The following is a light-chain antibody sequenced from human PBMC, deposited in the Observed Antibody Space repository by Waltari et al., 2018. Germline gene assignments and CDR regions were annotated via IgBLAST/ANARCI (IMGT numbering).Light chain of an antibody. V-gene: IGKV1-39*01. CDR2: AAS. CDR3: QQSYSIPWT. Sequence: RVTITCRPSQGISTYLNWYQQKPGKAPKLLIHAASTLQSGAPSRFSGSGSWTEFTLTISSLQPEDFATYYCQQSYSIPWTFGQGTEVEI. J-gene: IGKJ1*01. CDR1: QGISTY.